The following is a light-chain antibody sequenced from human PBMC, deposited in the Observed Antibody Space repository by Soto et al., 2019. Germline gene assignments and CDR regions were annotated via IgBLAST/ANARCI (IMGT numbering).Light chain of an antibody. J-gene: IGKJ5*01. CDR2: DAS. Sequence: DIQMTQSPSTLSASVGDRVTITCRASQSISSCLSWYQQKPGRAPKLLIYDASNLEEGVPSMFRGSGSGTDFTFTISRLQPEDIATYYCQQYENLHTFGQGTRLEI. V-gene: IGKV1-33*01. CDR3: QQYENLHT. CDR1: QSISSC.